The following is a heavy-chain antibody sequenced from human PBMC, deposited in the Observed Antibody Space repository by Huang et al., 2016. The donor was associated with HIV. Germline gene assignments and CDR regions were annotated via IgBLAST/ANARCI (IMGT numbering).Heavy chain of an antibody. V-gene: IGHV3-7*01. Sequence: EVQLVESGGGLVQPGGSLSLSCAASGFTFNKHWMNGVRQAPGKGLEWVANIKDDGSERFYVDSVKGRFTISRDNAKNSLYLQMNSLRGEDTAVYYCASGPEDLDWIRRYFFDYWGQGTLVTVSS. D-gene: IGHD3-9*01. CDR2: IKDDGSER. CDR1: GFTFNKHW. CDR3: ASGPEDLDWIRRYFFDY. J-gene: IGHJ4*02.